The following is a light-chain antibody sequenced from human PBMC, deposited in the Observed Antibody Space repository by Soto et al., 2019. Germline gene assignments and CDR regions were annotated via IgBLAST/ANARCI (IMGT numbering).Light chain of an antibody. J-gene: IGKJ2*01. CDR3: HQRSNWPRT. CDR1: QSVSSY. V-gene: IGKV3-11*01. CDR2: DAS. Sequence: EIVLTQSPATLSLSPGGRATLSCRASQSVSSYLAWYQQKPGQAPRLLIYDASNRATGIPARFSGSGSGTDFTLTISSLEPEDLAVYYCHQRSNWPRTFGQGTKLEIK.